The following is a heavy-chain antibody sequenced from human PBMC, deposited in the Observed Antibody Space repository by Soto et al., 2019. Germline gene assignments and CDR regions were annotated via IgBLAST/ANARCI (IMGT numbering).Heavy chain of an antibody. D-gene: IGHD3-22*01. Sequence: QVQLQESGLGLVKPSQTLSLTCTVSGGSISSGAYYWSWIRQHPGKGLEWIGYIYYSGNTYYNPSLKSRVTLSVDTSKNQFTLKLSSVTAADTAVYYCARQLSSSGYSRLDYWGQGTLVTVSS. V-gene: IGHV4-31*03. CDR2: IYYSGNT. CDR1: GGSISSGAYY. J-gene: IGHJ4*02. CDR3: ARQLSSSGYSRLDY.